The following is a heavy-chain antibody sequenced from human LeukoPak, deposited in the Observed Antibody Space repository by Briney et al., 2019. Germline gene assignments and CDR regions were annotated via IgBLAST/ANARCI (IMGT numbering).Heavy chain of an antibody. J-gene: IGHJ4*02. Sequence: GGSLRLSCAASGFTFSSYGMHWVRQAPGKGLEWVAVISYDGSNKYYADSVKGRFTISRDNSKNTLYLQMNSLGAEDTAVYYCAKAGGPHRGEGYFDYWGQGTLVTVSS. CDR1: GFTFSSYG. V-gene: IGHV3-30*18. CDR2: ISYDGSNK. D-gene: IGHD2-21*01. CDR3: AKAGGPHRGEGYFDY.